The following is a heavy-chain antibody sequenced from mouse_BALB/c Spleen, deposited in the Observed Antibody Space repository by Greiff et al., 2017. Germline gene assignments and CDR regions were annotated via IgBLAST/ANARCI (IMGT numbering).Heavy chain of an antibody. V-gene: IGHV5-12-2*01. D-gene: IGHD2-4*01. J-gene: IGHJ3*01. Sequence: EVQLVESGGGLVQPGGSLKLSCAASGFTFSSYTMSWVRQTPEKRLEWVAYISNGGGSTYYPDTVKGRFTISRDNAKNTLYLQMSSLKSEDTAMYYCARPISYDYDVFWFAYWGQGTLVTVSA. CDR1: GFTFSSYT. CDR3: ARPISYDYDVFWFAY. CDR2: ISNGGGST.